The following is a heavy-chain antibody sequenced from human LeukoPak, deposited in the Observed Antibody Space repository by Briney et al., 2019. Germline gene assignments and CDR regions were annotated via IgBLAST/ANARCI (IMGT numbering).Heavy chain of an antibody. CDR1: SGSISGSSYY. V-gene: IGHV4-39*01. CDR3: ARGLGVRGVTNWFDP. CDR2: IYYSGSN. D-gene: IGHD3-10*01. Sequence: SETLSLTCTVSSGSISGSSYYWGWNRQPPGQGLEWIVSIYYSGSNYYNPSLKSRVTICVYTSKNQFSLKLSSVTAADTAVYYCARGLGVRGVTNWFDPWGQGTLVTVSS. J-gene: IGHJ5*02.